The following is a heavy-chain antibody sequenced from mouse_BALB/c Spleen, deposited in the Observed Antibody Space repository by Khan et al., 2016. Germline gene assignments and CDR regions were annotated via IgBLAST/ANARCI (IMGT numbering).Heavy chain of an antibody. D-gene: IGHD2-10*02. CDR3: ARWGYGNYRYQAMGY. J-gene: IGHJ4*01. CDR2: ITPGSNYT. Sequence: QVQLQQSGAELAKPGASVKMSCKASGYTFTRFWMHWVKQRPGQGMEWIGYITPGSNYTDYNQNFKDKATLTADKSSSTAYMLLSSLTSEDSAVYFCARWGYGNYRYQAMGYWGQGISVTVSS. V-gene: IGHV1-7*01. CDR1: GYTFTRFW.